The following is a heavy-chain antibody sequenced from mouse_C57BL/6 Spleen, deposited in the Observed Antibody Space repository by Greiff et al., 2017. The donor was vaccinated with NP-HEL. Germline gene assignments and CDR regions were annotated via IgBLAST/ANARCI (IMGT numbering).Heavy chain of an antibody. CDR1: GFTFSSYG. CDR3: ARHDYSNYDYYAMDY. V-gene: IGHV5-6*01. J-gene: IGHJ4*01. D-gene: IGHD2-5*01. Sequence: EVNLVESGGDLVKPGGSLKLSCAASGFTFSSYGMSWVRQTPDKRLEWVATISSGGSYTYYPDSVKGRFTISRDNAKNTLYLQMSSLKSEDTAMYYCARHDYSNYDYYAMDYWGQGTSVTVSS. CDR2: ISSGGSYT.